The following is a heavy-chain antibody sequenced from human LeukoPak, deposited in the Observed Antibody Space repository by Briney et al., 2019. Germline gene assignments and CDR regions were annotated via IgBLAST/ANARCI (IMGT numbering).Heavy chain of an antibody. CDR3: ANTFVGEWLRSPFDY. Sequence: HPGGSLRLSCAASGFTFSSYSMNWVRQAPGKGLEWVSAISGSGGSTYYADSVKGRFTISRDNSKNTLYLQMNSLRAEDTAVYYCANTFVGEWLRSPFDYWGQGTLVTVSS. J-gene: IGHJ4*02. CDR2: ISGSGGST. CDR1: GFTFSSYS. V-gene: IGHV3-23*01. D-gene: IGHD5-12*01.